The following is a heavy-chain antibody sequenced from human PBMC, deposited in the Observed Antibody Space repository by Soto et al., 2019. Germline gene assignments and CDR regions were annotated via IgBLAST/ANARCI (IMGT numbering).Heavy chain of an antibody. V-gene: IGHV1-18*01. CDR3: ARDQFCSSTSCYDGWFDP. CDR1: GYTFTSYG. J-gene: IGHJ5*02. CDR2: ISAYNGNT. D-gene: IGHD2-2*01. Sequence: QLQLVQSGAEVKKPGASVKVSCKASGYTFTSYGISWVRQAPGQGLEWMGWISAYNGNTNYAQKLQGRVTMTTDTSTSTAYMELRSLRSDDTAVYYCARDQFCSSTSCYDGWFDPWGQGTLVTVSS.